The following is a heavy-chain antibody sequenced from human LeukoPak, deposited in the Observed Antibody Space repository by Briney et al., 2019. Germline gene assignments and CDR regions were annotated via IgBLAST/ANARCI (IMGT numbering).Heavy chain of an antibody. CDR1: GFTFSSYW. Sequence: GGSLRLSCAASGFTFSSYWRSWVRQAPGKGLEWVANIKQDGSEKYYVDSVKGRFTISRDNAKNSLYLQMNSPRAEDTAVYYCARGMITFGGVIAFIDYWGQGTLVTVSS. D-gene: IGHD3-16*02. CDR2: IKQDGSEK. CDR3: ARGMITFGGVIAFIDY. J-gene: IGHJ4*02. V-gene: IGHV3-7*01.